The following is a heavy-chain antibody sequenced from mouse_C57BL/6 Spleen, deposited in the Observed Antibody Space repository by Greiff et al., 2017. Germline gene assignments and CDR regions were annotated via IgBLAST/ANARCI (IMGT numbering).Heavy chain of an antibody. CDR3: ARYGGWLLPFDY. D-gene: IGHD2-3*01. CDR1: GFTFTDYY. CDR2: IRNKANGYTT. V-gene: IGHV7-3*01. Sequence: DVMLVESGGGLVQPGGSLSLSCAASGFTFTDYYMSWVRQPPGKALEWLGFIRNKANGYTTEYSASVKCRFTISRDNSQSILYLQMNALRADDSATYYGARYGGWLLPFDYWGQGTTLTVSS. J-gene: IGHJ2*01.